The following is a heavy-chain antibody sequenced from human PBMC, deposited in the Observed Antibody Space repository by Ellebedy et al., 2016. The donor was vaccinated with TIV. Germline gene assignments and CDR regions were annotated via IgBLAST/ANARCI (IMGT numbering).Heavy chain of an antibody. CDR2: IYPGDSDT. V-gene: IGHV5-51*01. J-gene: IGHJ5*02. CDR1: GYSFTSYW. Sequence: GESLKISCKGSGYSFTSYWIGWVRQMPGKGLEWMGIIYPGDSDTRYSPSFQGQVTISADKSISTAYLQWSSLKASDTAMYYCARRGPNILVVPAAGNWFDPWGQGTLVTVSS. CDR3: ARRGPNILVVPAAGNWFDP. D-gene: IGHD2-2*01.